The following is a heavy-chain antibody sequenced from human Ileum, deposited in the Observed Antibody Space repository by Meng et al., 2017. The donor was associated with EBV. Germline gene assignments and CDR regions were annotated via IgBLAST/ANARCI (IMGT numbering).Heavy chain of an antibody. CDR3: ARDSGYTRSWSGDY. D-gene: IGHD6-13*01. CDR2: ISTNTGNP. V-gene: IGHV7-4-1*02. CDR1: GYTFTRNA. Sequence: QVQLVQSWSELKKPGASAKVSCKASGYTFTRNAINWVRQAPGQGLEWMGWISTNTGNPTYAQGFAGRFVFSLDTSVSTAYLQISGLKAEDTAIYYCARDSGYTRSWSGDYWGQGTLVIVSS. J-gene: IGHJ4*02.